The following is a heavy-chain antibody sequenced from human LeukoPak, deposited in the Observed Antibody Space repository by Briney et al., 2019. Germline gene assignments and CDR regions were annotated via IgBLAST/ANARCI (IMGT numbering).Heavy chain of an antibody. CDR2: IIPILGIA. CDR1: GGTFSSYA. J-gene: IGHJ4*02. V-gene: IGHV1-69*04. D-gene: IGHD2-2*01. CDR3: ARLHPTYQLLPDY. Sequence: SVKVSCKASGGTFSSYAISWVRQAPGQGLEWMGRIIPILGIANYAQKFQGRVTITADKSTSTAYMELSSLRSDDTAVYYCARLHPTYQLLPDYWGQGTLVTVSS.